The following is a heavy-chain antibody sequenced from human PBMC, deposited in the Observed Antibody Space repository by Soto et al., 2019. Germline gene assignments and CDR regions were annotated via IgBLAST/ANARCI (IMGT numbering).Heavy chain of an antibody. CDR3: AKIYCSGGSCYSVYFDY. CDR1: GFTFSSYA. V-gene: IGHV3-23*01. J-gene: IGHJ4*02. CDR2: ISGSGGST. Sequence: GGSLRLSCAASGFTFSSYAMSWVRQAPGKGLEWVSAISGSGGSTYYADSVKGRFTISRDNSKNTLYLQMNSLRAEDTAVYYCAKIYCSGGSCYSVYFDYWGQGTLVTVSS. D-gene: IGHD2-15*01.